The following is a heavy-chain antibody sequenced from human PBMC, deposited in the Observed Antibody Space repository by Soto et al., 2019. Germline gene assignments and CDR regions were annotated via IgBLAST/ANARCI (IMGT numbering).Heavy chain of an antibody. Sequence: LRLSCAASGFTFSNAWMSWVRQAPGKGLEWVGRIKSKTDGGTTDYAAPVKGRFTISRDDSKNTLYLQMNSLKTEDTAVYYCTTGYSSSSPRYYYYGMDVWGQGTTVTVSS. CDR2: IKSKTDGGTT. CDR1: GFTFSNAW. V-gene: IGHV3-15*01. D-gene: IGHD6-6*01. CDR3: TTGYSSSSPRYYYYGMDV. J-gene: IGHJ6*02.